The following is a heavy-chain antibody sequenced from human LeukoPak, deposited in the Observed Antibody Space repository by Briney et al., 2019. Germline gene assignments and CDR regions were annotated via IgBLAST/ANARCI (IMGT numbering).Heavy chain of an antibody. Sequence: SETLSLTCTVSGGSISSTNYYWGWIRQPPGKGLEWIGSIYYSGSTYYNPSLKSRVTISVDTSKNQFSLKLSSVTAADTAVYYCARQFGPGVNWFDPWGQGTLVTVSS. D-gene: IGHD3-10*01. CDR3: ARQFGPGVNWFDP. CDR1: GGSISSTNYY. J-gene: IGHJ5*02. CDR2: IYYSGST. V-gene: IGHV4-39*01.